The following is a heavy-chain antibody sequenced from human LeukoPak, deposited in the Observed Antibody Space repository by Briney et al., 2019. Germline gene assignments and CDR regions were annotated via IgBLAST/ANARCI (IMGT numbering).Heavy chain of an antibody. Sequence: PGESLNISCKASGFTFTIYWGGGGRQVPGKGLEGVGIRYPGDSDTRYSSSVECQCPISAAKSISTAYLQWSSLTASDTAMYYCARLGEWGNWFDPWGQGTLVTVSS. CDR3: ARLGEWGNWFDP. J-gene: IGHJ5*02. D-gene: IGHD3-10*01. V-gene: IGHV5-51*01. CDR2: RYPGDSDT. CDR1: GFTFTIYW.